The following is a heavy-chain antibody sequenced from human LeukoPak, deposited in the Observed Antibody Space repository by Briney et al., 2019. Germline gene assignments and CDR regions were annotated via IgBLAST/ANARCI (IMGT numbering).Heavy chain of an antibody. CDR2: IYDTGST. CDR1: GDSISNDDYS. V-gene: IGHV4-30-2*01. D-gene: IGHD3-22*01. CDR3: ARDLRDSSGYYYPLPYGMDV. Sequence: SETLSLTCAVSGDSISNDDYSWNWIRQPPGKGLEWIGYIYDTGSTYYNPSLKSRVTISVDRSKNLFSLRLKSVTAADTAVYYCARDLRDSSGYYYPLPYGMDVWGQGTTVTVSS. J-gene: IGHJ6*02.